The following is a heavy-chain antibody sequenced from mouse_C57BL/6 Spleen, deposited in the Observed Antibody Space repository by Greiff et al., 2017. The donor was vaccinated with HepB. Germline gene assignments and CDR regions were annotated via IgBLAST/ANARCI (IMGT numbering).Heavy chain of an antibody. V-gene: IGHV1-15*01. CDR3: TRDYYGSNWYFDV. J-gene: IGHJ1*03. CDR2: IDPETGGT. CDR1: GYTFTDYE. D-gene: IGHD1-1*01. Sequence: QVQLKESGAELVRPGASVTLSCKASGYTFTDYEMHWVKQTPVHGLEWIGAIDPETGGTAYNQKCKGKAILTADKSSSTAYMELRSLTSEDSAVYYCTRDYYGSNWYFDVWGTGTTVTVSS.